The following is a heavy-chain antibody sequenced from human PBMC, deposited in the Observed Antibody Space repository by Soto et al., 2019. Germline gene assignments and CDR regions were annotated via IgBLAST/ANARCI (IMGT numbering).Heavy chain of an antibody. J-gene: IGHJ5*02. CDR3: ARDYKKALSA. CDR1: GFTVSSNY. CDR2: IYSGGST. V-gene: IGHV3-53*01. Sequence: GGSLRLSCAASGFTVSSNYMSWVRQAPGKGLERVSVIYSGGSTYYADSVKGRFTISRDNAKNSLYLQMNSLRAEDTAVYYCARDYKKALSAWGQGTLVTVSS. D-gene: IGHD3-10*01.